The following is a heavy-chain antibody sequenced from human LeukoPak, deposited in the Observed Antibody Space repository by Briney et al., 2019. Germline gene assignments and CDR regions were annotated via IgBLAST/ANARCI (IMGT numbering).Heavy chain of an antibody. CDR1: GGSISSSSYY. V-gene: IGHV4-39*07. J-gene: IGHJ6*03. CDR2: IYYSGST. CDR3: ARSRYSSSWSPRNYYYYYYMDV. D-gene: IGHD6-13*01. Sequence: SETLSLTCTVSGGSISSSSYYWGWIRQPPGKGLEGIGSIYYSGSTYYNPSLKSRVTISVDTSKNQFSLKLSSVTAADTAVYYCARSRYSSSWSPRNYYYYYYMDVWGKGTTVTVSS.